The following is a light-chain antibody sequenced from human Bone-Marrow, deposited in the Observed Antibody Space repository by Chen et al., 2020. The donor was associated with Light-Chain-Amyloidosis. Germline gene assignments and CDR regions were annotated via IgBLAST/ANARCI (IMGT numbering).Light chain of an antibody. V-gene: IGLV6-57*01. CDR1: SVSIATNY. CDR2: EDD. CDR3: QSYQGSSQGV. J-gene: IGLJ3*02. Sequence: NFMLTQPHSVSESPGKTVIIYCTRSSVSIATNYVQWYQQRPGSSPTTVIYEDDQRPSGVPDRFSGSIDRSSNSASLTISGLKTEDEADYYCQSYQGSSQGVFGGGTKLTVL.